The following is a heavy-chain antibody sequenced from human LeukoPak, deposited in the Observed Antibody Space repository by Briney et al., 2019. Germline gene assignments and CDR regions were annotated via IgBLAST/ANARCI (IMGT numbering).Heavy chain of an antibody. V-gene: IGHV1-69*04. CDR1: GGTFSSYA. J-gene: IGHJ4*02. CDR2: IIPILGIA. Sequence: ASVKVSCKASGGTFSSYAISWVRQAPGQGLEWMGRIIPILGIANYAQKFQGRVTITADKSTSTAYMELSSLRSEDTAVYYCARATVQYYDSSGYYGPDDYWGQGTLVTVSS. CDR3: ARATVQYYDSSGYYGPDDY. D-gene: IGHD3-22*01.